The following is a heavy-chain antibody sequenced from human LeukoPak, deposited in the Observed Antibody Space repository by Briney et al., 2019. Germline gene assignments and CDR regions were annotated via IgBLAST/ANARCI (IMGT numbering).Heavy chain of an antibody. CDR1: GYTFTSYD. CDR2: MNPNSGNT. Sequence: ASVKVSCKASGYTFTSYDINWVRQATGQGLEWMGWMNPNSGNTGYAQKFQGRVTMTRNTSISTAYMELSSLRSEDTAVYYCARVPFYCSGGSCSNPPFDYWGQGTLVTVSS. J-gene: IGHJ4*02. D-gene: IGHD2-15*01. CDR3: ARVPFYCSGGSCSNPPFDY. V-gene: IGHV1-8*02.